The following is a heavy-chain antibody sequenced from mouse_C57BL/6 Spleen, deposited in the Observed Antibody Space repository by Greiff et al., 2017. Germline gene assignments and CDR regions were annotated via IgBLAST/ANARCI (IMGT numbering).Heavy chain of an antibody. V-gene: IGHV1-64*01. Sequence: VQLQQPGAELVKPGASVKLSCKASGYTFTSYWIHWVKQRPGQGLEWIGMIHPNSGSTNYNEKFKSKATLTVDKSSSTAYMQLSSLTSEDSAVYYCARPTVASRGYAMDYWGQGTSVTGSS. J-gene: IGHJ4*01. CDR1: GYTFTSYW. D-gene: IGHD1-1*01. CDR3: ARPTVASRGYAMDY. CDR2: IHPNSGST.